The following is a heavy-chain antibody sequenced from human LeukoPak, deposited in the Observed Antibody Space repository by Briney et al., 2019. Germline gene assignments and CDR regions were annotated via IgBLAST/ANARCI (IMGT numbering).Heavy chain of an antibody. V-gene: IGHV4-31*03. CDR3: ARGGRWLPFDY. CDR1: GGSISSGGYY. J-gene: IGHJ4*02. CDR2: IYYGGST. D-gene: IGHD5-24*01. Sequence: PSETLSLTCTVSGGSISSGGYYWSWIRQHPGKGLEWIGYIYYGGSTYYNPSLKSRVTISVDTSKNQFSLKLGSVTAADTAVYYCARGGRWLPFDYWGQGTLVTVSS.